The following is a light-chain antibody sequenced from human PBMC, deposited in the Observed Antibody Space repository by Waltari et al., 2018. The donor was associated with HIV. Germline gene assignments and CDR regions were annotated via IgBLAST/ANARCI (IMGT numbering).Light chain of an antibody. V-gene: IGLV1-44*01. CDR1: SSNIGSYT. J-gene: IGLJ2*01. CDR2: ANH. Sequence: QSELTQPPSASGTPGQRVTVPCSSRSSNIGSYTVTWYQQLPGTAPKLLIYANHPRPSGVPDRFSGSQSDTSASLAIGGLQSEDEADYYCATWDASLSGPVFGGGTKLTVL. CDR3: ATWDASLSGPV.